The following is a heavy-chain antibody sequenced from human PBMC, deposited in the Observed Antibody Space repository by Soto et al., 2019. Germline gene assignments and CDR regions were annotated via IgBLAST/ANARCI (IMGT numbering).Heavy chain of an antibody. V-gene: IGHV1-18*01. CDR3: ARGIGGYFGVDYYYGMDV. CDR1: GYTFTSYG. CDR2: ISPYNGNT. Sequence: QVQLVQSGAEVKKPGASVKVSCKASGYTFTSYGISWVRQAPGQGLEWMGWISPYNGNTNYAQKLQGRVTMTTDTXTXTAXMELRSLRSDDTAVYYCARGIGGYFGVDYYYGMDVWGQGTTVTVSS. J-gene: IGHJ6*02. D-gene: IGHD3-16*01.